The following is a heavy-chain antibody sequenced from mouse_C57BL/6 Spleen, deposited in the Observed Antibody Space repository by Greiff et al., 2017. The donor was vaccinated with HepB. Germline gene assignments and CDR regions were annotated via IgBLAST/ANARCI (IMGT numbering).Heavy chain of an antibody. V-gene: IGHV14-4*01. J-gene: IGHJ2*01. CDR3: TTVVATPFDY. CDR1: GFNIKDDY. D-gene: IGHD1-1*01. Sequence: VQLQQSGAELVRPGASVKLSCTASGFNIKDDYMHWVKQRPEQGLEWIGWIDPENGDTEYASKFQGKATITADTSSNTAYLQLSSLTSEDTAVYYCTTVVATPFDYWGQGTTLTVSS. CDR2: IDPENGDT.